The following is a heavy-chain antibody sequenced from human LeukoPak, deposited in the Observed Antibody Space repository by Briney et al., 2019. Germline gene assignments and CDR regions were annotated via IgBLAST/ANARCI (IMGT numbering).Heavy chain of an antibody. CDR2: ISPSSSYI. Sequence: GGSLRLSCAASGFTFSSYAMNWVRQAPGKGLEWVSSISPSSSYIYYADSVRGRFTISRDNAENSVFLQMDSLRAEDTAVYYCAHSSGYAYGLDYWGQGTLVTVSS. D-gene: IGHD5-18*01. CDR3: AHSSGYAYGLDY. V-gene: IGHV3-21*01. J-gene: IGHJ4*02. CDR1: GFTFSSYA.